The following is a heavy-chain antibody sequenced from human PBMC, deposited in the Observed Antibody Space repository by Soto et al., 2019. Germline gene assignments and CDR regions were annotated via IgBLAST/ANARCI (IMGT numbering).Heavy chain of an antibody. J-gene: IGHJ4*02. D-gene: IGHD5-18*01. CDR2: IYNSGSA. Sequence: SLTCTVSGGSISSYYWSWIRQPPGKGLEWIGYIYNSGSAYYNPSLKSRVTISVDTSKNQFSLKLNSITAADTAVYYCARAGGIQVWSEIDYWGQGILVTVSS. V-gene: IGHV4-4*09. CDR1: GGSISSYY. CDR3: ARAGGIQVWSEIDY.